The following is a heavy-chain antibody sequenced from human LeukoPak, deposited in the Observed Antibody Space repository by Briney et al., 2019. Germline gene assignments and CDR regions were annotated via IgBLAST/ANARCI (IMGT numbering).Heavy chain of an antibody. V-gene: IGHV4-30-2*01. J-gene: IGHJ3*02. CDR2: IYHSGST. Sequence: SETLSLTCTVSGGSISSGGYSWSWIRQPPGKGLEWIGYIYHSGSTYYNPSLKSRVTISVDRSKNQFSLKLSSVTAADTAVYYCARQSITMVRGVINDAFDIWGQGTMVPVSS. CDR1: GGSISSGGYS. D-gene: IGHD3-10*01. CDR3: ARQSITMVRGVINDAFDI.